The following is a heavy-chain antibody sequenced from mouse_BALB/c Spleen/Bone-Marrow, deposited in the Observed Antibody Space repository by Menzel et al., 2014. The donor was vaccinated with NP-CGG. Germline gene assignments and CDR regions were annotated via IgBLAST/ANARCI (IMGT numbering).Heavy chain of an antibody. CDR3: ARLHDY. D-gene: IGHD2-12*01. Sequence: QVHVKQSGTELAKPGASVKMSCKASGYTFTNYWMHWVKQRPGKGLEWIGYINPTTDYTEYNQKFKDKATLTADKSSSTAYMQLSSLTSEDSAVYYCARLHDYWGQGTTLTVSS. J-gene: IGHJ2*01. CDR2: INPTTDYT. CDR1: GYTFTNYW. V-gene: IGHV1-7*01.